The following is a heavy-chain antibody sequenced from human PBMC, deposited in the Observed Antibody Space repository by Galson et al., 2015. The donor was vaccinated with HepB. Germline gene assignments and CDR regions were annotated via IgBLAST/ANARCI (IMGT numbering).Heavy chain of an antibody. D-gene: IGHD3-22*01. V-gene: IGHV3-23*01. CDR2: ISGSGSGT. J-gene: IGHJ4*02. Sequence: SLRLSCAASGFTLRSYAMSWVRQTPGKGLEWVSAISGSGSGTYYADSVKGRFTISRDNSKNTLYLQMNSLRAEDTAVYYCVKRPYYYDSIAYYYGYWGQGTLVTVSS. CDR3: VKRPYYYDSIAYYYGY. CDR1: GFTLRSYA.